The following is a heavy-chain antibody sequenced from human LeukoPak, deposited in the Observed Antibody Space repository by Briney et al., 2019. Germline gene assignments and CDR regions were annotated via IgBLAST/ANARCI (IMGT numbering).Heavy chain of an antibody. D-gene: IGHD3-22*01. CDR3: AKGVKAYYYYYMDV. J-gene: IGHJ6*03. CDR1: GFTFDDYA. V-gene: IGHV3-9*01. CDR2: ISWNSGSI. Sequence: QPGGSLRLSCAASGFTFDDYAMHWVRQAPGKGLEWVSGISWNSGSIGYADSVKGRFTISRDNAKNSLYLQMNSLRAEDTALYYCAKGVKAYYYYYMDVWGKGTTVTISS.